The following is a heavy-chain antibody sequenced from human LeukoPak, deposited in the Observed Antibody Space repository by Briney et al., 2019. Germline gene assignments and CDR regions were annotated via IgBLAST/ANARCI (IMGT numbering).Heavy chain of an antibody. D-gene: IGHD3-10*01. V-gene: IGHV3-33*01. CDR3: ARDAYYGSGKFDY. J-gene: IGHJ4*02. Sequence: GRSQRLSCAASGFTFSSYGMHWVRQAPGKGLEWVAVIWYDGSNKYYADSVKGRFTISRDNSKNTLYLQMNSLRAEDTAVYYCARDAYYGSGKFDYWGQGTLVTVSS. CDR1: GFTFSSYG. CDR2: IWYDGSNK.